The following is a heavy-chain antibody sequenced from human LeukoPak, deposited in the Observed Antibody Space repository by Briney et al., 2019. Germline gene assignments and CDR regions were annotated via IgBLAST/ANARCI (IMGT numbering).Heavy chain of an antibody. Sequence: PGGSLRLSCAASGFSFSSYAMSWVRQAPGKGLEWVSSISGSGGSTNHADSVKGRFTISRDNSKNTLYLQMNSLRAEDTAVYYCAKDGGNIVVVVAALHYWGQGTLVTVSS. J-gene: IGHJ4*02. D-gene: IGHD2-15*01. CDR2: ISGSGGST. CDR1: GFSFSSYA. V-gene: IGHV3-23*01. CDR3: AKDGGNIVVVVAALHY.